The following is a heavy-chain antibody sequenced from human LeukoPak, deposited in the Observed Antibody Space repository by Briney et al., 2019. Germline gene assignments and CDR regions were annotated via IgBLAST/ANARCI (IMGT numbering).Heavy chain of an antibody. V-gene: IGHV5-51*01. CDR1: GYRFSEYW. CDR2: IYPSDSHN. D-gene: IGHD6-13*01. J-gene: IGHJ3*02. CDR3: ARHGTPAAAGSVFDI. Sequence: PGESLKISWKGSGYRFSEYWIGWVRQMPGKGLEWMGVIYPSDSHNKYSPSFQGQVTISADKSINTAHLQWSSLKASDTAMYYCARHGTPAAAGSVFDIWGQGTMVTVSS.